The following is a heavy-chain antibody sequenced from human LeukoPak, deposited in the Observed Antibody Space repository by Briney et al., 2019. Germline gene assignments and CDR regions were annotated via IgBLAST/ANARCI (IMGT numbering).Heavy chain of an antibody. V-gene: IGHV4-34*01. Sequence: SETLSLTCAVYGGSFGGYYWSWIRQPPGKGLEWIGEINHSGSTNYNPSLKSRVTISVDTSKNQFSLKLSSVTAADTAVYYCARSKRITMVRGSPKPNWFDPWGQGTLVTVSS. CDR2: INHSGST. CDR3: ARSKRITMVRGSPKPNWFDP. J-gene: IGHJ5*02. CDR1: GGSFGGYY. D-gene: IGHD3-10*01.